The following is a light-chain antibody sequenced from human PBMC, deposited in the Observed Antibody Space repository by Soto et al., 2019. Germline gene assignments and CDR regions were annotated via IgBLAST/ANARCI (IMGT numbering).Light chain of an antibody. CDR2: EVS. Sequence: QSALTQPASVSGSPGRSITISCTGTSSDVGGYNYVSWFQQHPGKAPKLMIYEVSNRPSGVSNRFSGSKSGNTASLTISGLQAEDEADYYCSSYTSTGTHVFGTGTKVTVL. V-gene: IGLV2-14*01. CDR3: SSYTSTGTHV. J-gene: IGLJ1*01. CDR1: SSDVGGYNY.